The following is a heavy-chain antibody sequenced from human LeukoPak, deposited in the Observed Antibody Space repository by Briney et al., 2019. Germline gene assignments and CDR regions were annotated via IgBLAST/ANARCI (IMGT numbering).Heavy chain of an antibody. CDR1: GFTFSSYA. J-gene: IGHJ6*03. V-gene: IGHV3-21*01. CDR3: ARNERSGSSYFYYYMDV. D-gene: IGHD3-3*01. CDR2: ITSGGDYI. Sequence: GGSLRLSCAAFGFTFSSYAMHWVRQAPGKGLEWVSSITSGGDYIYYADSVKGRFTISRDNAKNSLYLQLNSLRAEDTAVYYCARNERSGSSYFYYYMDVWGNGTTVTVSS.